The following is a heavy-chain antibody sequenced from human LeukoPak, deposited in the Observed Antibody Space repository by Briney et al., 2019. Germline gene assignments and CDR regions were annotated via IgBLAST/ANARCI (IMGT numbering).Heavy chain of an antibody. CDR1: GGTSSSYA. D-gene: IGHD3-10*01. J-gene: IGHJ6*03. CDR3: ARGSGSGYYYYYYMDV. V-gene: IGHV1-69*13. Sequence: SVKVSCKASGGTSSSYAISWVRQAPGQGLEWMGGIIPIFGTANYAQKFQGRVTITADESTSTAYMELSSLRSEDTAVYYCARGSGSGYYYYYYMDVWGKGTTVTISS. CDR2: IIPIFGTA.